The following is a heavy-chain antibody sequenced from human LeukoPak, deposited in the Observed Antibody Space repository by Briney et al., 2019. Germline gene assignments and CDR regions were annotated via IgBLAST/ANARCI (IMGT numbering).Heavy chain of an antibody. D-gene: IGHD3-3*01. J-gene: IGHJ4*02. CDR3: ARKNYDFWSGFDY. CDR1: GGSISSYY. CDR2: IYYSGST. V-gene: IGHV4-59*01. Sequence: SSETLSLTXTVSGGSISSYYWSWIRQPPGKGLEWIGYIYYSGSTNYNPSLKSRVTISVDTSKNQFSLKLSSVTAADTAVYYCARKNYDFWSGFDYWGQGTLVTVSS.